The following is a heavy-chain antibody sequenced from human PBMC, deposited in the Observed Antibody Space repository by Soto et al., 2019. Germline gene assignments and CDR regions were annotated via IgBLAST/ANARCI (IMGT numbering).Heavy chain of an antibody. J-gene: IGHJ4*02. CDR1: GFTCSSYD. CDR2: ILVRGST. V-gene: IGHV3-23*01. D-gene: IGHD6-13*01. Sequence: GGSLRLSCAASGFTCSSYDMSWVRQAPGKGLEWVSTILVRGSTHYPDSVKGRFTISRDNSKNTLFLQMSSLRGEDTAVYYCARDWWEEPAGKETVSQFDYWGQGTQVTVSS. CDR3: ARDWWEEPAGKETVSQFDY.